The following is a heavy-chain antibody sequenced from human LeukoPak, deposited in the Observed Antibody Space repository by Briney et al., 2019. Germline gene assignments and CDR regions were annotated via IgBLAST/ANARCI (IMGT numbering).Heavy chain of an antibody. V-gene: IGHV2-70*11. Sequence: SGPTLVNPTQTLTLTCTFSGFSLSTSGMCVSWIRQPPGKALEWLARIDWDDDKYYSTSLKTRLTISKDTSENQVFLTMTNMDPVDTATYYCARIVRGGYSFDYWGQGTLVTVSS. CDR1: GFSLSTSGMC. CDR2: IDWDDDK. D-gene: IGHD2-21*01. CDR3: ARIVRGGYSFDY. J-gene: IGHJ4*02.